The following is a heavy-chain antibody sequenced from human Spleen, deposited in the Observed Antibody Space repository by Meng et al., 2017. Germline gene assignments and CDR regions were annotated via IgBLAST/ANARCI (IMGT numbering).Heavy chain of an antibody. J-gene: IGHJ4*02. CDR2: IYTSGST. CDR3: ARVRGSYSSGGYYFDY. V-gene: IGHV4-61*02. CDR1: GDYFSSGTYY. D-gene: IGHD1-26*01. Sequence: SETLSLTCTVSGDYFSSGTYYWSWIRQPAGKGLEWIGRIYTSGSTNYNPSLKSRVTISADTSKNEFSLNLSSVTAADTAVYYCARVRGSYSSGGYYFDYWGQGTLVTVSS.